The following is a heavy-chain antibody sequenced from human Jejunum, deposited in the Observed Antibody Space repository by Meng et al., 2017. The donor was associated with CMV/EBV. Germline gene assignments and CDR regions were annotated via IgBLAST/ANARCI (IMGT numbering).Heavy chain of an antibody. Sequence: QLQLQESGPGLVKPSETLSLTCTVSGGSISTYYWSWIRQPPGKGLEWIGYIYGGNTNYNPSLKSRVTISVDTSKNQFSLSLTSVTAADTAVYYCARDLNHSYGYYLHYWGQGTLVTVSS. CDR1: GGSISTYY. D-gene: IGHD5-18*01. J-gene: IGHJ4*02. CDR2: IYGGNT. CDR3: ARDLNHSYGYYLHY. V-gene: IGHV4-59*01.